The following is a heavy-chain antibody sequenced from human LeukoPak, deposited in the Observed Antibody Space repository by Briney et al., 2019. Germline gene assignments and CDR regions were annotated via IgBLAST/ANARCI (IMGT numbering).Heavy chain of an antibody. CDR3: ARYSSSSYYYGMDV. Sequence: SETLSLTCSVSGGSISNYYWSWIRQPPGKGLEWIGYIYYSGSTNHNPSLKSRVTISVDTSENQFSLKLSSVTAADTAVYYCARYSSSSYYYGMDVWGQGTTVTVSS. CDR1: GGSISNYY. CDR2: IYYSGST. D-gene: IGHD6-13*01. V-gene: IGHV4-59*08. J-gene: IGHJ6*02.